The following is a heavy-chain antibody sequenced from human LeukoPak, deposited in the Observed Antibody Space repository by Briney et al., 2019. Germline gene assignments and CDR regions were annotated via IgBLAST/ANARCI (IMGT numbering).Heavy chain of an antibody. V-gene: IGHV4-34*01. Sequence: SETLSLTCAVDGWSFSGYYWSWIRQAPGKGLEWIGEINHSGSTNYNPSLKNRGTISVDTTKNQCALHLSSFTAADTAVYYCARVRFGDLSGADWWCLDYCGQGTLVTVSS. D-gene: IGHD3-10*01. J-gene: IGHJ4*02. CDR1: GWSFSGYY. CDR3: ARVRFGDLSGADWWCLDY. CDR2: INHSGST.